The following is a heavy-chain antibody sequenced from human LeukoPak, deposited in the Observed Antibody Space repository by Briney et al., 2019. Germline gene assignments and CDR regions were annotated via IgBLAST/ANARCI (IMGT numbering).Heavy chain of an antibody. Sequence: GASVKLSCKASGYTFANSYIHWVRHAPGQGLEWMGLINPSGGHTTYTQKYQGRVTMTRDMSTSTVYMELTSLRSDDTAVYYCARGANWNYDYWGQGTLVTVSS. J-gene: IGHJ4*02. CDR2: INPSGGHT. CDR1: GYTFANSY. CDR3: ARGANWNYDY. D-gene: IGHD1-7*01. V-gene: IGHV1-46*01.